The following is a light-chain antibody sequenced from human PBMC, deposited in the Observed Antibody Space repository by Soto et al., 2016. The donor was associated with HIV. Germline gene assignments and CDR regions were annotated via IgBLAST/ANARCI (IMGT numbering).Light chain of an antibody. CDR3: QVWDSESDQFV. CDR2: DNS. J-gene: IGLJ1*01. V-gene: IGLV3-21*03. CDR1: NIGSKN. Sequence: SYLLTQSPSVSEAPGKTARISCGADNIGSKNVHWYQQKSGQAPVLVLYDNSDRPSGIPERVSERFSGSNSGNTATLTISRVEAGDEAAYYCQVWDSESDQFVFGTGTRVTVL.